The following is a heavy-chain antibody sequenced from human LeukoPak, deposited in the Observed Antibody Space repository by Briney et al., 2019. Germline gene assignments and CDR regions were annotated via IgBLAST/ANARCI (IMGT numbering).Heavy chain of an antibody. D-gene: IGHD3-10*01. Sequence: GGSLRLSCAASGFTFSTYGMHWVRQAPGKGLEWVAVISYDGDNKHFADSVKGRFTISRDNSKNTLYLQMNSLRAEDTAVYYCAKDRLLLARGVIDAFDIWGQGTMVTVSS. V-gene: IGHV3-30*18. CDR1: GFTFSTYG. CDR2: ISYDGDNK. J-gene: IGHJ3*02. CDR3: AKDRLLLARGVIDAFDI.